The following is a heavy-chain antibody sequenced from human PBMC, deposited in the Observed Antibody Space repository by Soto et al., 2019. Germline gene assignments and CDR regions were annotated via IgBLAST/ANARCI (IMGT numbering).Heavy chain of an antibody. V-gene: IGHV1-18*01. CDR2: ISAYNGNT. D-gene: IGHD5-12*01. CDR1: GYTFTSYG. CDR3: AGFLPGGGGYDLYY. J-gene: IGHJ4*02. Sequence: QVQLVQSGAEVKKPGASVKVSCKASGYTFTSYGISWVRQAPGQGLEWMGWISAYNGNTNYPQKPQGRVTRTTDTSTSTAYMEIGSLSSDDTAVYYCAGFLPGGGGYDLYYWGQGTLVTVSS.